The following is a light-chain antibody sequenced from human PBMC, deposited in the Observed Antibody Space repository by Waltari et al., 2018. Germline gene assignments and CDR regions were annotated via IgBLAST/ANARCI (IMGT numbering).Light chain of an antibody. Sequence: EIVLTQSPGTLSLSPGERATLSCRALQRVSRWLAWYQQKPGQPPRLLIYGASSRATGIPDRFSGSGSGTDFSLTISRLEPEDSAVYYCQKYGTLPATFGQGTKVEVK. J-gene: IGKJ1*01. V-gene: IGKV3-20*01. CDR1: QRVSRW. CDR2: GAS. CDR3: QKYGTLPAT.